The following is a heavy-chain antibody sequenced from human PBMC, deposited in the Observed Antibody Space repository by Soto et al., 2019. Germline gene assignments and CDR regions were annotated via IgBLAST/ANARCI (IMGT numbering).Heavy chain of an antibody. CDR2: IWYDGSNK. D-gene: IGHD6-13*01. CDR3: ARVWAAGPYFDY. CDR1: GFTFSSYG. J-gene: IGHJ4*02. V-gene: IGHV3-33*01. Sequence: GGSLTLSCAASGFTFSSYGMHWVRQAPGKGLEWVAVIWYDGSNKYYADSVKGRFTISRDNSKNTLYLQMNSLRAEDTAVYYCARVWAAGPYFDYWGQGTLVTVSS.